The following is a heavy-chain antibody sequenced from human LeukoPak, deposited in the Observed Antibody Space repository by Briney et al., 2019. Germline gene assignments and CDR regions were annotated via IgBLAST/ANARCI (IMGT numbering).Heavy chain of an antibody. Sequence: GESLKISCKGSGYSFTSYWIGWVRQMPGKGPEGMGIIYPGDSDTRYSPSFQGQVTISADKSISTAYLQWSSLKASDTAMYYCERRNQLLWFGESSPYFDYWGQGTLVTVSS. D-gene: IGHD3-10*01. CDR3: ERRNQLLWFGESSPYFDY. J-gene: IGHJ4*02. CDR2: IYPGDSDT. CDR1: GYSFTSYW. V-gene: IGHV5-51*01.